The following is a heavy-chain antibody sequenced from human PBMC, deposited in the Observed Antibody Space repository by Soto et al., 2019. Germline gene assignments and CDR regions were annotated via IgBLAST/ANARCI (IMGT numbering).Heavy chain of an antibody. CDR2: IKRDGSEK. J-gene: IGHJ4*02. V-gene: IGHV3-7*05. CDR1: GFTFSTYW. D-gene: IGHD6-19*01. Sequence: PGGSLRLSCAAPGFTFSTYWMSWVRQAPGKGLEWVANIKRDGSEKYYVDSVKGRFTISRDNAKNSLYLQMNSLKAEHTAVQYCARDLSGWYLVYWGKGPLVT. CDR3: ARDLSGWYLVY.